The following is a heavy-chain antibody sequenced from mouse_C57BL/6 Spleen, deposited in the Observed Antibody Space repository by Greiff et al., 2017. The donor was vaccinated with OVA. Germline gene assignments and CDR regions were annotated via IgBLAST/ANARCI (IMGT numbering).Heavy chain of an antibody. Sequence: EVMLVESGGGLVKPGGSLKLSCAASGFTFSSYAMSWVRQTPEKRLEWVATISDGGSYTYYPDNVKGRFPISRDNAKNNLYLQMSHLKSEDTAMYYCAREGQLRLLGYFDYWGQGTTLTVSS. V-gene: IGHV5-4*01. CDR1: GFTFSSYA. D-gene: IGHD3-2*02. J-gene: IGHJ2*01. CDR3: AREGQLRLLGYFDY. CDR2: ISDGGSYT.